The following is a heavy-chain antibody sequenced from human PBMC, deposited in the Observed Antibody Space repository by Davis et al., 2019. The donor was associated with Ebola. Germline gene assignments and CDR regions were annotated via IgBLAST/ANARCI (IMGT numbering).Heavy chain of an antibody. CDR2: ISYDGSNK. Sequence: GESLKISCAASGFTFSSYGMHWVRQAPGKGLEWVAVISYDGSNKYYADSVKGRFTISRDNSKNTLYLQMNSLRAEDTAVYYCARAVTVTTTFDYWGQGTLVTVSS. V-gene: IGHV3-30*03. CDR1: GFTFSSYG. D-gene: IGHD4-17*01. CDR3: ARAVTVTTTFDY. J-gene: IGHJ4*02.